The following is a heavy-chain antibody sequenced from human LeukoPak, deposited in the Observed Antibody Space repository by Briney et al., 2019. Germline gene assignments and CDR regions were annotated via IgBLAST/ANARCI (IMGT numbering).Heavy chain of an antibody. CDR1: GHSFTGYY. CDR2: MNPNSGNT. D-gene: IGHD2-2*01. CDR3: ARGPPSGYCSSTSCYSGANY. V-gene: IGHV1-8*03. Sequence: GASVKVSCKTSGHSFTGYYMHCARQATGQGLEWMGWMNPNSGNTGYAQKFQGRVTITRNTSISTAYMELSSLRSEDTAVYYCARGPPSGYCSSTSCYSGANYWGQGTLVTVSS. J-gene: IGHJ4*02.